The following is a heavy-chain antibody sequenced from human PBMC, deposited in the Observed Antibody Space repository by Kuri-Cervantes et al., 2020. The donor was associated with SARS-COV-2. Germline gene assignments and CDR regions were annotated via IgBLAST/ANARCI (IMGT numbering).Heavy chain of an antibody. D-gene: IGHD2-2*01. Sequence: GSLRLSCTVSGGSISDYYWSWIRQPPGKGLEWIGDIYCTGSTSYNPSLKSRVAISVDTSKNQFSLKLTSVTAADTAVYYCARDCSTADCKTFGYYWGRGTLVTVSS. CDR2: IYCTGST. J-gene: IGHJ4*02. CDR3: ARDCSTADCKTFGYY. V-gene: IGHV4-59*01. CDR1: GGSISDYY.